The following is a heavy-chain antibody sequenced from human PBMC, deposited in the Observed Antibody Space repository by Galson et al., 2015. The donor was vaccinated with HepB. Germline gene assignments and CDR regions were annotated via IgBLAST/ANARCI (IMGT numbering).Heavy chain of an antibody. CDR2: ISGSGFGT. CDR3: AKDRDLDYYDSSGYLYPADFQH. J-gene: IGHJ1*01. V-gene: IGHV3-23*01. CDR1: GFTFNRYA. D-gene: IGHD3-22*01. Sequence: SLRLSCAASGFTFNRYAMSWVRQAPGKGLEWVSTISGSGFGTNYADSVKGRFTISKDNSKNTLYLQMNSLRAEDTAVYYCAKDRDLDYYDSSGYLYPADFQHWGQGSLVTVSS.